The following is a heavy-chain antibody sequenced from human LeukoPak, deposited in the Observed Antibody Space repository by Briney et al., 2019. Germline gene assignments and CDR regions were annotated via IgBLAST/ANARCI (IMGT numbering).Heavy chain of an antibody. D-gene: IGHD6-13*01. Sequence: SLRLSCAASGFTFSDYGMHWIRQTPGKGLEWVAFVLPDRNKFYVDSVKGRFAISRDDSKNTVDLEMNNLRVEDTAVYYCVRDGDSSSWNFDYWGQGGLVTVSS. CDR3: VRDGDSSSWNFDY. J-gene: IGHJ4*02. CDR1: GFTFSDYG. V-gene: IGHV3-33*01. CDR2: VLPDRNK.